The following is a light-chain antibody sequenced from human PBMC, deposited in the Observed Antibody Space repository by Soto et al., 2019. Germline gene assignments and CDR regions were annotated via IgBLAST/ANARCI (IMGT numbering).Light chain of an antibody. CDR2: GAS. CDR3: QQYGSSPLT. Sequence: EIVLTQSPGTLSLSPGERATLSCRASQSVSSSYLAWYQQKPGQAPRLLIYGASSRATGIPERFSGSGSGTDFTLTISSLEPEEFAVYYCQQYGSSPLTFGGGTKVEIK. V-gene: IGKV3-20*01. J-gene: IGKJ4*01. CDR1: QSVSSSY.